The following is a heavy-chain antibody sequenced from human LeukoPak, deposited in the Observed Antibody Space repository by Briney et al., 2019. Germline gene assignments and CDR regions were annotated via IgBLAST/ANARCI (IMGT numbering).Heavy chain of an antibody. CDR2: IIPILGIA. Sequence: SVKVSCKASGGTFSSYTISWVRQAPGQGLEWMGRIIPILGIANYAQKFQGRVTITADKSTSTAYMELSSLRSEDTAVYYCAKLRSAADENSEFDYWGRGTLVTVSS. CDR1: GGTFSSYT. CDR3: AKLRSAADENSEFDY. V-gene: IGHV1-69*02. D-gene: IGHD6-13*01. J-gene: IGHJ4*02.